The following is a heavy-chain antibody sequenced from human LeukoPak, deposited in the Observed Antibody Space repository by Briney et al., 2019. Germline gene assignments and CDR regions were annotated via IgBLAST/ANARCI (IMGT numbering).Heavy chain of an antibody. CDR1: GGSISSSSYF. CDR3: TRDTGTTGEVKFDP. V-gene: IGHV4-39*07. D-gene: IGHD4-17*01. CDR2: IFYSGST. Sequence: SETLSLTCTVSGGSISSSSYFWGWIRQPPGKGLEWIGSIFYSGSTYYNPSLKSRVTMSVDTSKSQFSLNLMSVTAADTAVYYCTRDTGTTGEVKFDPWGQGTLVTVSS. J-gene: IGHJ5*02.